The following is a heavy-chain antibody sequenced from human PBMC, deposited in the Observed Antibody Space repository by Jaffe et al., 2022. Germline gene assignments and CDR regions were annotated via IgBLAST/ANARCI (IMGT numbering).Heavy chain of an antibody. CDR1: GLTVAGNY. D-gene: IGHD3-9*01. CDR3: ARRYFDSENFWRAFDI. Sequence: EVQLVESGGGLVQPGRSLRLSCTGSGLTVAGNYMSWVRQAAGRGLEWVSVIYTGGTTFYADSVKGRFTVSRDNSRNTVYLQMNSLRPEDTAVYYCARRYFDSENFWRAFDIWGQGTMVTVSS. J-gene: IGHJ3*02. V-gene: IGHV3-66*02. CDR2: IYTGGTT.